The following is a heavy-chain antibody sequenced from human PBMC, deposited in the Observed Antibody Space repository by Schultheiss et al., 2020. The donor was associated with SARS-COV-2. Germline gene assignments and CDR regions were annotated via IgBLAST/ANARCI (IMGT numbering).Heavy chain of an antibody. D-gene: IGHD4-17*01. CDR3: ARGGSYGDYADY. CDR1: GFTFSSYA. Sequence: GGSLRLSCAASGFTFSSYAMHWVRQAPGKGLEWVAVISYDGSNKYYADSVKGRFTISRDNSKNTAYLQMNSLKTEDTAVYYCARGGSYGDYADYWGQGTLVTVSS. CDR2: ISYDGSNK. V-gene: IGHV3-30*04. J-gene: IGHJ4*02.